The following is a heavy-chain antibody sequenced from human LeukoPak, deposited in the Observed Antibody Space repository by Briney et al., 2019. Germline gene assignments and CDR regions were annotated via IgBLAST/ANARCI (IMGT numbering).Heavy chain of an antibody. CDR2: LNWDGGIT. V-gene: IGHV3-43*01. CDR3: AKDAGGGDVWYFDY. CDR1: GFPFDDYT. Sequence: GGSLRLSCAASGFPFDDYTIHWVRQAPGKGLEWVSLLNWDGGITDYADSVKGRFTISRDNSKNSLYLQMDSLGIEDTALYYCAKDAGGGDVWYFDYWGQGTLVTVSS. J-gene: IGHJ4*02. D-gene: IGHD2-21*02.